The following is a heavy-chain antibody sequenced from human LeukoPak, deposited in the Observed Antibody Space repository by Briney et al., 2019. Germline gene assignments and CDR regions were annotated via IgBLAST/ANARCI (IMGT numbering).Heavy chain of an antibody. V-gene: IGHV1-8*01. CDR2: MNPNSGNT. J-gene: IGHJ6*02. CDR3: ARGRAGSYGYRVYYYYGMDV. CDR1: GYTFTSYD. D-gene: IGHD5-18*01. Sequence: ASVKVSCKASGYTFTSYDINWVRQATGQGREWMGWMNPNSGNTGYAQNFQGRVTMTRNTSISTAYMELSSLRSEDTAVYYCARGRAGSYGYRVYYYYGMDVWGQGTTVTVSS.